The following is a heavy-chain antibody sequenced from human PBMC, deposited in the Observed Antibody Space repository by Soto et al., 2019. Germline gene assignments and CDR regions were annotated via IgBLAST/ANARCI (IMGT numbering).Heavy chain of an antibody. CDR1: GFTFRNYG. D-gene: IGHD6-19*01. CDR2: IGIGSNK. V-gene: IGHV3-30*02. CDR3: ARDSWAVADDYYYGMDV. J-gene: IGHJ6*02. Sequence: GGSLRLSCAASGFTFRNYGMNWVRQAPGKGLEWVSYIGIGSNKYYADSVKGRFTISRDNSKNTLYLQMNSLRAEDTAVYYCARDSWAVADDYYYGMDVWGQGTTVTVSS.